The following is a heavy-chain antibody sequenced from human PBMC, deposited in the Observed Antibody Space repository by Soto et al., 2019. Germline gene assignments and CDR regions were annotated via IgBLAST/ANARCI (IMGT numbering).Heavy chain of an antibody. CDR3: ARDEGMATITALSYYYYYGMDV. D-gene: IGHD5-12*01. CDR2: ISSSSSTI. Sequence: GGSLRLSCAASGFTFSSYSMNWVRQAPGKGLEWASYISSSSSTIYYADSVKGRFTISRDNAKNSLYLQMNSLRDEDTAVYYCARDEGMATITALSYYYYYGMDVWGQGTTVTVSS. J-gene: IGHJ6*02. CDR1: GFTFSSYS. V-gene: IGHV3-48*02.